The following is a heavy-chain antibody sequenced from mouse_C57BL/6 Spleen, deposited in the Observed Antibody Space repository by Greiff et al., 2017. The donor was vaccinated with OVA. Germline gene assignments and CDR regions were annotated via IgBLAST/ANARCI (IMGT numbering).Heavy chain of an antibody. CDR1: GYTFTSYW. D-gene: IGHD2-1*01. CDR3: ARHPLYQYYFDY. V-gene: IGHV1-53*01. Sequence: VQLQQPGTELVKPGASVKLSCKASGYTFTSYWMHWVKQRPGQGLEWIGNINPSNGGTNYNEKFNSKATLTVDKSSSTAYMQLSSLTSEDSAVYYCARHPLYQYYFDYWGQGTTLTVSS. J-gene: IGHJ2*01. CDR2: INPSNGGT.